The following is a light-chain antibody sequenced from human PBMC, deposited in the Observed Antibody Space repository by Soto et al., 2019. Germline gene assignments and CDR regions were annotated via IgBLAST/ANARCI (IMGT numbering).Light chain of an antibody. V-gene: IGKV3-20*01. Sequence: EIVLTQSPGTLSLSPGERATLSCRASQSVSSSYLAWYQQKPVQAPRLLIYGASSRATGIPDRFSGSGSRTDFTLTISRREPEDFAVYYCQQYGSSPLTFGGGTKV. CDR1: QSVSSSY. J-gene: IGKJ4*01. CDR3: QQYGSSPLT. CDR2: GAS.